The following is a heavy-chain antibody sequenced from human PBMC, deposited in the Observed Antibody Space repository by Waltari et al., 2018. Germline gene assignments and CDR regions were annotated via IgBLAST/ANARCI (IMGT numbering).Heavy chain of an antibody. CDR1: GGTFSSYT. V-gene: IGHV1-69*08. J-gene: IGHJ4*02. CDR2: IIPILGIA. Sequence: QVQLVQSGAEVKKPGSSVKVSCKASGGTFSSYTISWGRQAPGHGLEWMGRIIPILGIANYAQKFQDRVTITADKSTSTAYMELSSLRSEDTAVYYCARDQGAYCGGDCYPYYFDYWGQGTLVTVSS. CDR3: ARDQGAYCGGDCYPYYFDY. D-gene: IGHD2-21*02.